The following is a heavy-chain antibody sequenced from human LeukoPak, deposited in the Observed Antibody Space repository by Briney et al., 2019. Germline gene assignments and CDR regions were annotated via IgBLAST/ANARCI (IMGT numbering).Heavy chain of an antibody. J-gene: IGHJ4*02. CDR3: ARDWKGIDY. CDR1: GGSISSSSYY. V-gene: IGHV3-11*04. Sequence: LSLTCTVSGGSISSSSYYWGWIRQPPGKGLEWVSYISSSGSTIYYADSVKGRFTISRDNAKNSLYLQMNSLRAEDTAVYYCARDWKGIDYWGQGTLVTVSS. CDR2: ISSSGSTI. D-gene: IGHD1-1*01.